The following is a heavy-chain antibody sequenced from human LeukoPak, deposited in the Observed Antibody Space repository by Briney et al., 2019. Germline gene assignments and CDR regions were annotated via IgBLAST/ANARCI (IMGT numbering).Heavy chain of an antibody. CDR1: GFTFSSYW. J-gene: IGHJ4*02. Sequence: GGSLRLSCAASGFTFSSYWMSWVRQAPGKGLEWVANIKQDGSEKYYVDSVKGRFTISRDNAKNSLYLQMNSLRAEDTAVYYCARVTYDFWSGYYSFDYWGQGTLVTVSS. V-gene: IGHV3-7*01. CDR3: ARVTYDFWSGYYSFDY. CDR2: IKQDGSEK. D-gene: IGHD3-3*01.